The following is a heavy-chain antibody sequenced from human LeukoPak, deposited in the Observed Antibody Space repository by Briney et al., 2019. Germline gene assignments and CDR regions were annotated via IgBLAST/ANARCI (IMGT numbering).Heavy chain of an antibody. D-gene: IGHD5-12*01. CDR1: GGTFSSYA. CDR3: ARLEATLEPLGGDY. Sequence: ASVKVSCKASGGTFSSYAISWVRQSPGQGLEWMGGIIPIVGTANYAQKLNGRRTVSADASTSTAYMELSSVRSEDTGVYYCARLEATLEPLGGDYWGQGTLVTVPS. CDR2: IIPIVGTA. J-gene: IGHJ4*02. V-gene: IGHV1-69*13.